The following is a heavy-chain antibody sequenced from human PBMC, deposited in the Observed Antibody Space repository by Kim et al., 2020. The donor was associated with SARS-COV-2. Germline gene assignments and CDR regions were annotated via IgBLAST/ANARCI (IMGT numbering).Heavy chain of an antibody. D-gene: IGHD3-3*01. CDR2: IRSKANGGST. J-gene: IGHJ4*02. V-gene: IGHV3-49*04. CDR1: GFTFGDHA. CDR3: TSLPYWSGYYKVHRGYYFDY. Sequence: GGSLRLSCTASGFTFGDHAMSWVRQAPGKGLEWVGFIRSKANGGSTEYAASVKGRFTIARDDSKSFAYLHMNSLKTEDTAVYYCTSLPYWSGYYKVHRGYYFDYWGQGTLVAVSS.